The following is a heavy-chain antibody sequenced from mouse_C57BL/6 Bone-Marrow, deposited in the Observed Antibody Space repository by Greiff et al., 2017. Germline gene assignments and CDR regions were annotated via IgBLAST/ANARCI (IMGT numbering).Heavy chain of an antibody. V-gene: IGHV1-81*01. D-gene: IGHD2-2*01. Sequence: VQLVESGAELARPGASVKLSCKASGYTFTSYGISWVKQRTGQGLEWIGEIYPRSGNTYYNEKFKGKATLTADKSSSTAYMELRSLTSEDSAVYFCARSPSTMVTADYWGQGTTRTVSS. CDR1: GYTFTSYG. CDR3: ARSPSTMVTADY. J-gene: IGHJ2*01. CDR2: IYPRSGNT.